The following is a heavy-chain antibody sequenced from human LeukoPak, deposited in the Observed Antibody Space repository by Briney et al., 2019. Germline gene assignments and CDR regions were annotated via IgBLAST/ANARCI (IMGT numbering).Heavy chain of an antibody. CDR2: ISGSGGST. J-gene: IGHJ4*02. CDR3: AKRYGGYEYFGY. CDR1: GFTFSSYG. Sequence: GGTLRLSCAASGFTFSSYGMSWVRQAPGKGLEWVSAISGSGGSTYYADSVKGRFTISRDNSKNTLYLQMNSLRAEDTAVYYCAKRYGGYEYFGYWGQGTLVTVSS. V-gene: IGHV3-23*01. D-gene: IGHD5-12*01.